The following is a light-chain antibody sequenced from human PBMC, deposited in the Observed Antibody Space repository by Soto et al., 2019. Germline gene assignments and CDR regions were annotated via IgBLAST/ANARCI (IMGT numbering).Light chain of an antibody. J-gene: IGKJ1*01. Sequence: DIVMTQSPLSLPVTPGEPASISCRSSQSLLHSNGYNYLDWYLQKPGQSPQLLIYLGSNRASGVPDRLSGSVSGTDFTLKISRVEAEDVGVYYCMQALQTRTFGQGTKVDIK. CDR3: MQALQTRT. V-gene: IGKV2-28*01. CDR1: QSLLHSNGYNY. CDR2: LGS.